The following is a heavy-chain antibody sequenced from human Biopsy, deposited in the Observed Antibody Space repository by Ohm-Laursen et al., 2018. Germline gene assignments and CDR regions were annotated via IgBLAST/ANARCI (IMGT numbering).Heavy chain of an antibody. CDR3: AKDSGGSPWGELCH. D-gene: IGHD3-16*01. J-gene: IGHJ4*02. V-gene: IGHV3-9*01. CDR2: ISRESGRI. Sequence: SLRLSCAASGFIFHEYAMHWVRHAPGKGLEWVSGISRESGRIDYADSVKGRFTISSDNAKNSLYLQLNSLSAEDTAVYYCAKDSGGSPWGELCHWGQGNLGGVSS. CDR1: GFIFHEYA.